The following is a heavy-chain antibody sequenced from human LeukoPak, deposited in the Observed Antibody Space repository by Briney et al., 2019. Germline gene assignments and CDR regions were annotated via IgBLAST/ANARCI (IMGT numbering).Heavy chain of an antibody. J-gene: IGHJ5*02. CDR2: IIPIFGTA. CDR1: GGTFSSYA. D-gene: IGHD6-13*01. V-gene: IGHV1-69*13. Sequence: GASVKVSCKASGGTFSSYAISWVRQAPGQGLEWMGGIIPIFGTANYAQKFQGRVTITADESTSTAYMELSSLRSEDTAVYYCARVALYSSSWYGYNWFDPWGQGTLVTVSS. CDR3: ARVALYSSSWYGYNWFDP.